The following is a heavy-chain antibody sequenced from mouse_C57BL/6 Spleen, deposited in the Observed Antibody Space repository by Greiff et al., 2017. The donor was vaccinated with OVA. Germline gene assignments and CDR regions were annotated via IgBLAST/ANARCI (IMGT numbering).Heavy chain of an antibody. D-gene: IGHD1-1*01. V-gene: IGHV1-80*01. CDR2: IYPGDGDT. CDR3: ARPTVVAPGYYAMDY. CDR1: GYAFSSYW. Sequence: HVQLQQSGAELVKPGASVKISCKASGYAFSSYWMNWVKQRPGKGLEWIGQIYPGDGDTNYNGKFKGKATLTADKSSSTAYMQLSSLTSEDSAVYFCARPTVVAPGYYAMDYWGQGTSVTVSS. J-gene: IGHJ4*01.